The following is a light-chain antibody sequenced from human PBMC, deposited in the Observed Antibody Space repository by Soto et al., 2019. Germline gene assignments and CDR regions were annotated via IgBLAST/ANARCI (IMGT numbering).Light chain of an antibody. CDR1: SSDIGAYNF. J-gene: IGLJ2*01. CDR3: TSWTTSTTMI. CDR2: DVN. V-gene: IGLV2-14*03. Sequence: QSALTQPASVSGSPGQSITISCTGTSSDIGAYNFVSLYQQHPGKAPKLMLYDVNIRPSGVSNRFSGSKSGNTASLTISGLKAEDEADYYCTSWTTSTTMIFGGGTKLTVL.